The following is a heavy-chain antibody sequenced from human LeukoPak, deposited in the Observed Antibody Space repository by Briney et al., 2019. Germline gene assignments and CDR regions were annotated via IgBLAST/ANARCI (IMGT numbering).Heavy chain of an antibody. Sequence: ASVKVSCKASGYTFTGYYMRWVRQAPGQGLEWLGWISPKSGDTNFAQKFQGRVTMTRDTAINTAYLELSRLRSDDTAVYYCARELSGSYSDALDIWGLGKMVTVSP. D-gene: IGHD3-10*01. CDR3: ARELSGSYSDALDI. J-gene: IGHJ3*02. V-gene: IGHV1-2*02. CDR1: GYTFTGYY. CDR2: ISPKSGDT.